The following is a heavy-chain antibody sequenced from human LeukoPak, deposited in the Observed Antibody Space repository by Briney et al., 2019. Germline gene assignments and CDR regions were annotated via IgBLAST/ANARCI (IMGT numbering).Heavy chain of an antibody. CDR2: INSDGSST. V-gene: IGHV3-74*01. CDR3: ARTQYSGSKLDY. Sequence: GGSLRLSCAASGFTFSSYWMHWVRQAPGKGLVWVSRINSDGSSTSYADSVKGRFTISRDNAKNTLYLQMNSLRAEDTAVFYCARTQYSGSKLDYWGQGILVTVSS. J-gene: IGHJ4*02. D-gene: IGHD1-26*01. CDR1: GFTFSSYW.